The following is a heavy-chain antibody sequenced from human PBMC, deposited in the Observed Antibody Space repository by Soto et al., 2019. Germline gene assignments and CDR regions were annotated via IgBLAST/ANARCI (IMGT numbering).Heavy chain of an antibody. CDR1: GHTFTGHH. CDR3: ALEPTGAAGFDY. V-gene: IGHV1-2*02. J-gene: IGHJ4*02. Sequence: QVQMVQSGAEVKKPGASVKVSCKASGHTFTGHHMHWVRQAPGQGLGWMGLIDLDIGDTKYAQKFQGRVTSTSDTSITPAYMELRGLRSDDTAVYYCALEPTGAAGFDYWGQGTLVTVSS. D-gene: IGHD2-15*01. CDR2: IDLDIGDT.